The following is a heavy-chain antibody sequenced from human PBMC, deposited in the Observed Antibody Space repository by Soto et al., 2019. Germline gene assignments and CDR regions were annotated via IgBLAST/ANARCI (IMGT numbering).Heavy chain of an antibody. CDR2: IWYDGSNK. CDR1: GFTFSSYG. J-gene: IGHJ5*02. CDR3: ARDPKNIVATIGSWFDP. D-gene: IGHD5-12*01. Sequence: GGSLRLSCAASGFTFSSYGMHWVRQAPGKGLEWVAVIWYDGSNKYYADSVKGRFTISRDNSKNTLYLQMNSLRAEDTAVYYCARDPKNIVATIGSWFDPWGQGTLVTVSS. V-gene: IGHV3-33*01.